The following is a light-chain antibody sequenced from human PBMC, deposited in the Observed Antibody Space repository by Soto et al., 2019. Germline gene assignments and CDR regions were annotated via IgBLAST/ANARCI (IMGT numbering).Light chain of an antibody. V-gene: IGKV1-5*01. CDR3: QQYNSYPYP. Sequence: DIQMTQSPSTLSASVGDRVTITCRASQSISSWLAWYQQKPGKAPKLLIYDASSLESGVPSRFSGSGSGTELTLTISSLQPDDFATYYCQQYNSYPYPFGQGTKVDI. CDR2: DAS. CDR1: QSISSW. J-gene: IGKJ2*01.